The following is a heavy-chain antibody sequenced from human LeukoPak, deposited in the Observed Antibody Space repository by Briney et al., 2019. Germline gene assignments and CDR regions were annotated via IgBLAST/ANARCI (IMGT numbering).Heavy chain of an antibody. Sequence: ASVKVSCKASGYTFTSYYMHWVRQAPGQGLEWMGGIIPIFGTANYAQKFQGRVTITADESTSTAYMELSSLRSGDTAVYYCARLNEGNWFDPWGQGTLVTVSS. CDR3: ARLNEGNWFDP. CDR2: IIPIFGTA. D-gene: IGHD1-1*01. CDR1: GYTFTSYY. V-gene: IGHV1-69*13. J-gene: IGHJ5*02.